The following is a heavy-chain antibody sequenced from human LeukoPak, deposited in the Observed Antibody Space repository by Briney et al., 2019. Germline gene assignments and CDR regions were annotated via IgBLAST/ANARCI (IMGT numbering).Heavy chain of an antibody. J-gene: IGHJ4*02. CDR2: ISYTRSI. CDR3: ARAERSGTSFPWDY. CDR1: GGSISSRNYY. D-gene: IGHD2-2*01. V-gene: IGHV4-39*01. Sequence: SETLSLTCTVSGGSISSRNYYWAWIRQPPGKGLDWIGSISYTRSIFYNPSLKSRVTISVDTSKNQFSLKLSSVTAADTAIYYCARAERSGTSFPWDYWGQGTLVTVSS.